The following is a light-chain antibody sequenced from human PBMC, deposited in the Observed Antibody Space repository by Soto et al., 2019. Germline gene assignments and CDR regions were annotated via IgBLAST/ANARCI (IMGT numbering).Light chain of an antibody. J-gene: IGLJ2*01. CDR3: TSYTSNSTYVV. CDR2: DVS. CDR1: SSDVGGFNF. Sequence: QSALTQPASVSGSPGQSITISCTGTSSDVGGFNFVSWCQQHPGKAPKLMIYDVSSRPSGVSDRFSGSKSGNTASLTISGLQAEDEADYYCTSYTSNSTYVVFGGGTKLTVL. V-gene: IGLV2-14*03.